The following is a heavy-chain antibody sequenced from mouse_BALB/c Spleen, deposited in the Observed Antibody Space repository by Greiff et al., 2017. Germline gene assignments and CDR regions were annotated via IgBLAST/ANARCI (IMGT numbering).Heavy chain of an antibody. CDR3: ARGGRYFDY. D-gene: IGHD3-3*01. J-gene: IGHJ2*01. V-gene: IGHV3-6*02. Sequence: DVQLQESGPGLVKPSQSLSLTCSVTGYSITSGYYWNWIRQFPGNKLEWMGYISYDGSNNYNPSLKNRISITRDTSKNQFFLKLNSVTTEDTATYYCARGGRYFDYWGQGTTLTVSS. CDR2: ISYDGSN. CDR1: GYSITSGYY.